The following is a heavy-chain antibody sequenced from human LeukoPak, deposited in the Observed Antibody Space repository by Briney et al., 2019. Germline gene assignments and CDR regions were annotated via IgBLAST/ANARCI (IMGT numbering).Heavy chain of an antibody. CDR1: GGSISSGSYY. Sequence: SETLSLTCTVSGGSISSGSYYWSWIRQPAGKGLEWIGRIYTSGSTNYNPSLKSRVTISVDTSKNQFSLKLSSVTAADTAVYYCARVDVTPGALRYYYMDVWSKGTTVTVSS. J-gene: IGHJ6*03. CDR3: ARVDVTPGALRYYYMDV. V-gene: IGHV4-61*02. D-gene: IGHD1-14*01. CDR2: IYTSGST.